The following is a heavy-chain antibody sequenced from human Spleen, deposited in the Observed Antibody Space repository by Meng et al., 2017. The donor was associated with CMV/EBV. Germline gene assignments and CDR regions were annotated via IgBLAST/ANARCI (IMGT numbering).Heavy chain of an antibody. CDR1: GGSFSGYY. CDR2: INHSGST. D-gene: IGHD1-26*01. Sequence: SETLSLTCAVYGGSFSGYYWSWIRQPPGKGLEWIGEINHSGSTTYSSPLKSRVTISIDTPKNQFSLNLSSVTAADTAVYFCAGAPSGTYFHWGQGALVTVSS. CDR3: AGAPSGTYFH. J-gene: IGHJ4*02. V-gene: IGHV4-34*01.